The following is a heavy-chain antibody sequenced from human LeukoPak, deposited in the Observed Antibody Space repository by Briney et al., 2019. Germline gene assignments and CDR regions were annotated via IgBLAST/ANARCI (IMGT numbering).Heavy chain of an antibody. CDR3: ARYYYGSGSYYTYAFDI. V-gene: IGHV4-4*09. J-gene: IGHJ3*02. CDR2: IYTSGST. Sequence: PSETLSLTCTVSGGSISSYYWSWIRQPPGKGLEWIGYIYTSGSTNYNPSLKSRVTISVDASKNRFSLKLSSVTAADTAVYYCARYYYGSGSYYTYAFDIWGQGTMVTVSS. D-gene: IGHD3-10*01. CDR1: GGSISSYY.